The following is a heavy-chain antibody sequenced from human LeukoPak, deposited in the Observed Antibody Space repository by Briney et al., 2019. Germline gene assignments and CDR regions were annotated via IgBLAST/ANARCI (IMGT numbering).Heavy chain of an antibody. CDR3: ALTCYCSSTSCYLDDAFDI. CDR1: GYSISSGYC. Sequence: SETLSLTCAVSGYSISSGYCWGWIRQPPGKGLEWIGSIYHSGSTYYNPSLKSRVTISVDTSKNQFSVKLSSVTAADTAVYYCALTCYCSSTSCYLDDAFDIWGQGTMVTVSS. V-gene: IGHV4-38-2*01. CDR2: IYHSGST. D-gene: IGHD2-2*01. J-gene: IGHJ3*02.